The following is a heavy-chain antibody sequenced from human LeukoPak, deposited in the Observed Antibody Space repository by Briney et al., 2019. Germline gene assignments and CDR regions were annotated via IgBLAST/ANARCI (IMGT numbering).Heavy chain of an antibody. CDR2: IYYSGST. D-gene: IGHD5-12*01. CDR3: ARHSTLAMIDY. CDR1: GGSISSSSYY. Sequence: SETLSLTCTVSGGSISSSSYYWGWIRQPPGKGLKWIGSIYYSGSTYYNPSLKSRVTISVDTSKDQFSLKLSSVTAADTAVYYCARHSTLAMIDYWGQGTVVAVSS. J-gene: IGHJ4*02. V-gene: IGHV4-39*01.